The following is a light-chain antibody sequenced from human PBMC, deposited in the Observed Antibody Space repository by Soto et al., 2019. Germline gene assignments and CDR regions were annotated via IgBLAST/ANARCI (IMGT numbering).Light chain of an antibody. V-gene: IGLV2-8*01. CDR1: SSDVGGYNY. CDR3: SSYAVSNNFVL. J-gene: IGLJ2*01. CDR2: EVT. Sequence: QSALTQPPSASGSPGQSVTISCTGTSSDVGGYNYVSWYQHHPGKAPKLMIYEVTKRPSGVPDRFSGSKSGNTASLTVSGLQAEDEADYYCSSYAVSNNFVLFGGGTKLTVL.